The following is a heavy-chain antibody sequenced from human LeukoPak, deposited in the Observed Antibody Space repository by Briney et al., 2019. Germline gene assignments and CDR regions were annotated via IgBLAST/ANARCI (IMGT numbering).Heavy chain of an antibody. D-gene: IGHD6-13*01. CDR3: ARGYSSSWLIKY. CDR2: IKQDGSEK. J-gene: IGHJ4*02. V-gene: IGHV3-7*01. Sequence: GGSLRLSCAASGFTFSSYAMHWVRQAPGKGLEWVANIKQDGSEKYYVDSVKGRFTISRDNAKNSLYLQMNSLRAEDTAVYYCARGYSSSWLIKYWGQGTLVTVSS. CDR1: GFTFSSYA.